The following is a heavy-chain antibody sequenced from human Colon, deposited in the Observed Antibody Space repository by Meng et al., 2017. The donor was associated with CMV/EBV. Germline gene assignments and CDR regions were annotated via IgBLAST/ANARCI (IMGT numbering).Heavy chain of an antibody. D-gene: IGHD3-3*02. CDR2: LYSGGDT. V-gene: IGHV3-66*02. Sequence: GGSLRLSCAASGFTISSNYMSWIRQAPGKGLEWVSALYSGGDTYYADSAKGRFTISKDNSNNTLYLQMNSLRTEDTAVYYCAREFSLGRFDSWGQGTRVTVSS. J-gene: IGHJ5*01. CDR1: GFTISSNY. CDR3: AREFSLGRFDS.